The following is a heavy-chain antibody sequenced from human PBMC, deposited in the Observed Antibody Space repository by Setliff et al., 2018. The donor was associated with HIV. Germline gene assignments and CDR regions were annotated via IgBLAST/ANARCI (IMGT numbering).Heavy chain of an antibody. CDR1: GGSISTYY. Sequence: SETLSLTCTVSGGSISTYYWSWIRQPPGKGLEWIGSIYFTGSSDNNPSLKSRVTSSVDTSKHQFSLKLSSVTAADTAVYYCARVQMAYAAFDVWGQGTMVTVS. CDR3: ARVQMAYAAFDV. CDR2: IYFTGSS. V-gene: IGHV4-59*01. J-gene: IGHJ3*01. D-gene: IGHD4-17*01.